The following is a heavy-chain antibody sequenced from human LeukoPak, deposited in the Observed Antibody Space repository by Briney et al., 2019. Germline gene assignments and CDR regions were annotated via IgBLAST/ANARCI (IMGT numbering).Heavy chain of an antibody. CDR1: GFTVSSNF. D-gene: IGHD6-6*01. CDR2: IYSGGST. J-gene: IGHJ4*02. CDR3: ARDNAPYTSSSSGLGLFDY. V-gene: IGHV3-53*01. Sequence: PGGSLRLSCAASGFTVSSNFMSWVRQAPGKGLEWVSVIYSGGSTYCADSVKGRFTISRDNSKNTLYLQMNSLRAEDLAVYYCARDNAPYTSSSSGLGLFDYWGQGTLVTVSS.